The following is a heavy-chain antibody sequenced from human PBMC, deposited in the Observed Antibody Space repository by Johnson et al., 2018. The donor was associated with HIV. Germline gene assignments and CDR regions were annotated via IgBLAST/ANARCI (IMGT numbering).Heavy chain of an antibody. CDR2: INTVGDT. CDR1: GFTFSNHD. Sequence: VQLVEAGGGLVQPGGSLRLSCAASGFTFSNHDMHWVRQATGTRLEWVSGINTVGDTFYSGSVKGRFTISRDNAKNSLYLQVSTLTAGDTALYYCARGSYDGDSFDIWGQGIMVTVSS. V-gene: IGHV3-13*01. D-gene: IGHD3-10*01. J-gene: IGHJ3*02. CDR3: ARGSYDGDSFDI.